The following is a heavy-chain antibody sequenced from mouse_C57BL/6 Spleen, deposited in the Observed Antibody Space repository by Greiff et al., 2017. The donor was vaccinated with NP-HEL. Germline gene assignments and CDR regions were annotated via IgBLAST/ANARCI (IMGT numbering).Heavy chain of an antibody. Sequence: QVQLKESGAELARPGASVKLSCKASGYTFTSYGISWVKQRTGQGLEWIGEIYPRSGNTYYNEKFKGKATLTADKSSSTAYMELRSLTSEDSAVYFCARFPYDYHFDYWGQGTTLTVSS. CDR3: ARFPYDYHFDY. CDR2: IYPRSGNT. D-gene: IGHD2-4*01. J-gene: IGHJ2*01. CDR1: GYTFTSYG. V-gene: IGHV1-81*01.